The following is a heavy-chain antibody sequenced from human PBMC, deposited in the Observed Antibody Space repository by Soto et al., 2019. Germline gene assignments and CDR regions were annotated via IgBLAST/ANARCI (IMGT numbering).Heavy chain of an antibody. D-gene: IGHD6-19*01. Sequence: QLQLQESGSGLVKPSQTLSLTCAVSGGSISSGGYSWSWIRQPPGKGLEWIGYIYHSGSTYYNPSLKSRVTISVDRSKNQFSMKLSSVTAADTAVYYCAINRDSSGFAYWGQGTLVTVSS. J-gene: IGHJ4*02. CDR1: GGSISSGGYS. CDR3: AINRDSSGFAY. CDR2: IYHSGST. V-gene: IGHV4-30-2*01.